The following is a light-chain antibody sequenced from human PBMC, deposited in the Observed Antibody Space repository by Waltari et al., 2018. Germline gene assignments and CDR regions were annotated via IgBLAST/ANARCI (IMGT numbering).Light chain of an antibody. J-gene: IGKJ2*03. V-gene: IGKV3-15*01. Sequence: EIVMTQSPATLSASPGERATLSCRASQSVSSNVAWYQQKPGQPPRLLIYRASTRATGIPARFSGSGSGTEFTLTISSLQSEDFALYYCQQYNNWPLYSFGQG. CDR1: QSVSSN. CDR3: QQYNNWPLYS. CDR2: RAS.